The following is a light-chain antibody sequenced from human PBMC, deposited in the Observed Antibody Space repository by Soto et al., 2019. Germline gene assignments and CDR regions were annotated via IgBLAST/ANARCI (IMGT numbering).Light chain of an antibody. CDR1: SSNIGAGYD. Sequence: QPVLTQPPSVSGAPGQRVTISCTGSSSNIGAGYDVHWYRHLPGTAPKLLIFGNNNRPSGVPDRFSGSKSGTSASLAITGLQAEDEADYYCQSYDTNLTYVGVFGGGTQLTVL. CDR3: QSYDTNLTYVGV. J-gene: IGLJ2*01. CDR2: GNN. V-gene: IGLV1-40*01.